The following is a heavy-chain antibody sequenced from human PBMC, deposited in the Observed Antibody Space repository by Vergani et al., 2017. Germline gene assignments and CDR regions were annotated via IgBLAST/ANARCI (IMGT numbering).Heavy chain of an antibody. D-gene: IGHD4-11*01. Sequence: EVQLVESGGGLVQPGGSLRLSCAASGFTFSSYSMNWVRQAPGKGLEWVSYISSSSSTIYYADSVKGRFTISRDNAKNSLYLQMNSLRAEDTAVYYCATQWRETTVTTRGGMDVWGQGTTVTVSS. CDR2: ISSSSSTI. V-gene: IGHV3-48*01. CDR3: ATQWRETTVTTRGGMDV. J-gene: IGHJ6*02. CDR1: GFTFSSYS.